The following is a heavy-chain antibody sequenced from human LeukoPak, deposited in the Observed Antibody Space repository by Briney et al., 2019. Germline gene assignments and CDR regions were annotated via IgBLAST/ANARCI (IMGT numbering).Heavy chain of an antibody. Sequence: GGSLRLSCAASGFTFSSYAMSWVRQAPGKGLEWVSAISGSGGSTYYADSVKGRFTISRDNSKNTLYLQMNSLRAEDTAVYYCARDAYVWGSYRHASDYWGQGTLVTVSS. CDR1: GFTFSSYA. D-gene: IGHD3-16*02. CDR3: ARDAYVWGSYRHASDY. V-gene: IGHV3-23*01. J-gene: IGHJ4*02. CDR2: ISGSGGST.